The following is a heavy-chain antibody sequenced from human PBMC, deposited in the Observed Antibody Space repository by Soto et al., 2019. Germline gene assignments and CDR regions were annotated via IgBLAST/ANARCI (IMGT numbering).Heavy chain of an antibody. CDR3: AIDSPFRELSRPLYSWFDP. CDR2: ISAYNGNT. Sequence: SVKVSCKASGYTFTSYGISWVRQAPGQGLEWMGWISAYNGNTNYAQKLQGRVTMTTDTSTSTAYMELRSLRSDDTAVYYCAIDSPFRELSRPLYSWFDPWRPGTLVTGS. D-gene: IGHD3-10*01. V-gene: IGHV1-18*01. J-gene: IGHJ5*02. CDR1: GYTFTSYG.